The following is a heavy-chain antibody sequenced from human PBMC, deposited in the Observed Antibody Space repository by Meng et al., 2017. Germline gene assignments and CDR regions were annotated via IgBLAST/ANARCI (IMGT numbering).Heavy chain of an antibody. Sequence: GSLRLSCAVYGGSFSGYYWSWIRQPPGKGLEWIGETNHSGSTNYNPSLKSRVTISVDTSKNQFSLKLSSVTAADTAVYYCARRGPHWLYCSGGSCYPRPVDYWGQGTLVTVSS. J-gene: IGHJ4*02. CDR1: GGSFSGYY. CDR2: TNHSGST. V-gene: IGHV4-34*01. D-gene: IGHD2-15*01. CDR3: ARRGPHWLYCSGGSCYPRPVDY.